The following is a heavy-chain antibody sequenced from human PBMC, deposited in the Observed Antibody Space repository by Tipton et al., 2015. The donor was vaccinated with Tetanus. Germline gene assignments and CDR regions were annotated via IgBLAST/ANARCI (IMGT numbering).Heavy chain of an antibody. D-gene: IGHD7-27*01. CDR2: INHSGST. CDR3: ARDGWGLTNWFDP. V-gene: IGHV4-34*01. CDR1: GGSFSGYY. Sequence: TLSLTYAVYGGSFSGYYWSWIRQPPGKGLEWIGEINHSGSTNYNPSLKSRVTISVDTSKNQFSLKLSSVTAADTAVYYCARDGWGLTNWFDPWGQGTLVTVSS. J-gene: IGHJ5*02.